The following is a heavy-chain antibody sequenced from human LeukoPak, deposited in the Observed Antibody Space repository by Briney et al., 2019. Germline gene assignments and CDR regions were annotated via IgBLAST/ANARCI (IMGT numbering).Heavy chain of an antibody. J-gene: IGHJ4*02. CDR2: ISYDVSNK. D-gene: IGHD5-18*01. V-gene: IGHV3-30-3*01. CDR3: AKDAVSYSYGYAQDH. CDR1: GLTFNTYA. Sequence: QPGRSLRLSCAASGLTFNTYAMHWVRQAPGKGLEWVAVISYDVSNKFYADSVKGQFTISRDNSKNTLYLQMNSLRADDSAVYYWAKDAVSYSYGYAQDHWGQGTLVTVSS.